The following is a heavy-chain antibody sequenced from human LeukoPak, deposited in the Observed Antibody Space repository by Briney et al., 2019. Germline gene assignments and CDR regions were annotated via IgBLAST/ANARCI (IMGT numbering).Heavy chain of an antibody. J-gene: IGHJ3*02. CDR1: GYTFTSYY. V-gene: IGHV1-46*01. D-gene: IGHD7-27*01. CDR2: INPSGGST. CDR3: ARPWASDAFDI. Sequence: GASEKVSCKASGYTFTSYYMHWVRQAPGQGLEWMGIINPSGGSTSYAQKFQGRVTMTRDTSTSTVYMELSSLRSEDTAVYYCARPWASDAFDIWGQGTMVTVSS.